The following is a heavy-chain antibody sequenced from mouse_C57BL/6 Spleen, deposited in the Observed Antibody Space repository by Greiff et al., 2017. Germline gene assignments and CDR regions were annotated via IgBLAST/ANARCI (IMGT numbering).Heavy chain of an antibody. CDR3: ARQLRLNYFDY. CDR2: ISDGGSYT. Sequence: EVMLVESGGGLVKPGGSLKLSCAASGFTFSSYAMSWVRQTPEKRLEWVATISDGGSYTYYPDNVKGRFTISRDNAKNNLYLQMSHLKSEDTAMYYCARQLRLNYFDYWGQGTTLTVSS. J-gene: IGHJ2*01. CDR1: GFTFSSYA. V-gene: IGHV5-4*03. D-gene: IGHD3-2*02.